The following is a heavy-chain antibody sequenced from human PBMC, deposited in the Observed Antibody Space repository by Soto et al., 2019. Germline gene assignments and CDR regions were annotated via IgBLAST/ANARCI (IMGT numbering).Heavy chain of an antibody. V-gene: IGHV1-2*02. CDR3: ARDKYSSSWHRY. CDR1: GYTFAGYY. J-gene: IGHJ4*02. Sequence: ASVKVSCKASGYTFAGYYMHWVRQAPGQGLEWMGWINPNSGGTNYAQKFQGRVTMTRDTSISTAYMELSRLRSDDTAVYYCARDKYSSSWHRYWGQGTLVTVSS. CDR2: INPNSGGT. D-gene: IGHD6-13*01.